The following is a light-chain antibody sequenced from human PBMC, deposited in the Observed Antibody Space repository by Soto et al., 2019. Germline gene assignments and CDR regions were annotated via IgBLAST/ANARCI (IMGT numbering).Light chain of an antibody. CDR1: QSVRSRY. J-gene: IGKJ4*01. CDR3: QTYGSSVT. V-gene: IGKV3-20*01. Sequence: DIVLTQSPGTLSLSPGERATLSCRASQSVRSRYLAWYQQKAGQAPRLLIYDASRRATGIPDRFSGSGSGTDFTLTISRLEPEDFAVYYCQTYGSSVTFGGGTKVEIK. CDR2: DAS.